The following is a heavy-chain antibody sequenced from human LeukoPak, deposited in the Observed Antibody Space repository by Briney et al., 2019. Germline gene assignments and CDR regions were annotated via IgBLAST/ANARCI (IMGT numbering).Heavy chain of an antibody. D-gene: IGHD3-16*01. CDR3: ASGGEAIDHAFDI. CDR2: IIPIFGTA. J-gene: IGHJ3*02. V-gene: IGHV1-69*05. Sequence: ASVKVSCKASGGTFSSYAISWVRQAPGQGLEWMGGIIPIFGTANYAQKFQGRVTITTDESTSTAYMELSSLRSEDTAVYYCASGGEAIDHAFDIWGQGTMVTVSS. CDR1: GGTFSSYA.